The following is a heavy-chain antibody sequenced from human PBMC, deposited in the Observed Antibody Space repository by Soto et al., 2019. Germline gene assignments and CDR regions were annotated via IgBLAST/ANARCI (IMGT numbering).Heavy chain of an antibody. Sequence: QVQLVESGGGVVQPGRSLRLSCAASGFTFSSYGMHWVRQAPGKGLEWVAHISYDGSNKNSVDSVKGRFTISRDNSKNTVYLQMNSLSFEDTAVYCCAKDTYYRDRSGCDVFDDWGQGTLVTVSS. J-gene: IGHJ4*02. V-gene: IGHV3-30*18. CDR2: ISYDGSNK. CDR1: GFTFSSYG. D-gene: IGHD3-22*01. CDR3: AKDTYYRDRSGCDVFDD.